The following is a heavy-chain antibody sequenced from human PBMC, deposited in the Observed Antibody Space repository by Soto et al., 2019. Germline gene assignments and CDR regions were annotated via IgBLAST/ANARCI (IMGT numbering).Heavy chain of an antibody. CDR2: INHSGST. J-gene: IGHJ5*02. CDR3: ARRTRYCSSTSCYHNWFDP. Sequence: NPSETLSLTCAVYGGSFSGYYWSWIRQPPGKGLEWIGEINHSGSTNYNPSLKSRVTISVDTSKNQFSLKLSSVTAADTAVYYCARRTRYCSSTSCYHNWFDPWGQGTLVTVSS. V-gene: IGHV4-34*01. CDR1: GGSFSGYY. D-gene: IGHD2-2*01.